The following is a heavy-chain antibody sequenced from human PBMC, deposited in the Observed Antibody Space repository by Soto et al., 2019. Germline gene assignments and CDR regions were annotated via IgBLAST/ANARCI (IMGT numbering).Heavy chain of an antibody. J-gene: IGHJ4*02. Sequence: GTSVEVACKACGDTVCIYAIGGLLQAPGQGLEWMGRIVPILGIANYAQKFQGRVTITADKSTSTAYMELSSLRSEDTAVYYCARHMEWPNLDYWGQGTLVTVSS. V-gene: IGHV1-69*04. CDR3: ARHMEWPNLDY. CDR2: IVPILGIA. D-gene: IGHD3-3*01. CDR1: GDTVCIYA.